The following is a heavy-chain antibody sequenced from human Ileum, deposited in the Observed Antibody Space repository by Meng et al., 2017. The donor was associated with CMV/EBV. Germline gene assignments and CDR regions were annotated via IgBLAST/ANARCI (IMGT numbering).Heavy chain of an antibody. V-gene: IGHV1-69*05. J-gene: IGHJ4*02. CDR2: IIPIFGTA. CDR3: AASHRVIAMVNLGTSLDY. D-gene: IGHD2-21*01. Sequence: SRYEISWVRQAPRQGDEWMGGIIPIFGTANYAQKFQGRGTITTDESTSTAYMELSSLRSEEKAVYYCAASHRVIAMVNLGTSLDYWGQGTLVTVSS. CDR1: SRYE.